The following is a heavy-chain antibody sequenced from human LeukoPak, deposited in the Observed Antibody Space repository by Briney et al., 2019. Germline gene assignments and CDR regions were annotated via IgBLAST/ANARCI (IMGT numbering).Heavy chain of an antibody. J-gene: IGHJ4*02. Sequence: GESLKISCKGSGYSFTSYWIAWVRQMPGKGLEWMGIIYPADSDTRYSPSFQGQVTISADKSISTAYLQWSSLKASDTATYYCARHSDWRFDYWGQGTLVTVSS. D-gene: IGHD3-9*01. V-gene: IGHV5-51*01. CDR2: IYPADSDT. CDR1: GYSFTSYW. CDR3: ARHSDWRFDY.